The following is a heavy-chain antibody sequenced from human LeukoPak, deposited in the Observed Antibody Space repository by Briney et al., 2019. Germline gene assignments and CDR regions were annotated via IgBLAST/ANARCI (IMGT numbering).Heavy chain of an antibody. CDR2: IYSDGRT. D-gene: IGHD6-13*01. J-gene: IGHJ4*02. Sequence: PGGSLRLSCAASGFTVNSNYMSWVRQAPGKGLEWVSVIYSDGRTFYVESVKGRFTVSRDISKNTLYLQMNSLRAEDTAVYYCAAEIGAAAGTEDWGQGTLVTVSS. CDR3: AAEIGAAAGTED. V-gene: IGHV3-53*01. CDR1: GFTVNSNY.